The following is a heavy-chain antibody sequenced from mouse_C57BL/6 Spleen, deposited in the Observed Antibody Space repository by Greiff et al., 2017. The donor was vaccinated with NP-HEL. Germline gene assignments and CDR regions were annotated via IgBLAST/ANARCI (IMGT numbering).Heavy chain of an antibody. CDR1: GYTFTSYG. J-gene: IGHJ4*01. V-gene: IGHV1-81*01. D-gene: IGHD1-1*01. CDR3: ARKFSYYGSSYDAMDY. Sequence: QVQLQQSGAELARPGASVKLSCKASGYTFTSYGISWVKQRTGQGLEWIGEIYPRSGNTYYNEKLKGKATLTADKSSNTAYMELRSLTSEDSAVYFCARKFSYYGSSYDAMDYWGQGTSVTVSS. CDR2: IYPRSGNT.